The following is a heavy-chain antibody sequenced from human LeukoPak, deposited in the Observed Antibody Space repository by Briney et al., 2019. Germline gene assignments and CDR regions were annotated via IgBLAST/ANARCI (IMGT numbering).Heavy chain of an antibody. D-gene: IGHD6-25*01. J-gene: IGHJ2*01. Sequence: PSETLSLTCTASGGSISSYYWSWIRQPPGKGLEWMGYIYYSESTNYNPSLKSRVTISVDTSKNQFSLKLSSVTAADTAVYYCARQGGGFWYFDLWGRGTLVTVSS. CDR2: IYYSEST. V-gene: IGHV4-59*08. CDR1: GGSISSYY. CDR3: ARQGGGFWYFDL.